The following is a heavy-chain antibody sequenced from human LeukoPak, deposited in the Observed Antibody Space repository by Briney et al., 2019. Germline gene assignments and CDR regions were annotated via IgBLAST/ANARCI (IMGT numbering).Heavy chain of an antibody. CDR3: ARGRGSGWYKRGFAFDI. J-gene: IGHJ3*02. D-gene: IGHD6-19*01. V-gene: IGHV4-34*01. Sequence: PPETLSLTCAVYGGSFSGYYWSWIRQPPGKGLEWIGEINHSGSTNYNPSLKSRVTISVDTSKNQFSLKLSSVTAADTAVYYCARGRGSGWYKRGFAFDIWGQGTMVTVSS. CDR2: INHSGST. CDR1: GGSFSGYY.